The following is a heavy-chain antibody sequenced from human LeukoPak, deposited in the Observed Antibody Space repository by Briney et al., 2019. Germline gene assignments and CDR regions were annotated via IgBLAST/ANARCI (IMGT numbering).Heavy chain of an antibody. CDR2: VFYTGST. CDR1: GGSISSYY. D-gene: IGHD2-2*01. Sequence: SETLSLTCTVSGGSISSYYWSWIRQPPGKGLEWIGYVFYTGSTNYNPSLKSRVTISVDTSKNQFSLKLTSVTVADTAVYYCAGQRCSSTSCYSWFDPWGQGTLVTVSS. CDR3: AGQRCSSTSCYSWFDP. V-gene: IGHV4-59*08. J-gene: IGHJ5*02.